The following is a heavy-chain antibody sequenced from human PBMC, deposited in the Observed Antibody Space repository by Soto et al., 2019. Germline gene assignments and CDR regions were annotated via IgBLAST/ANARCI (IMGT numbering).Heavy chain of an antibody. CDR1: GYTFTSYA. J-gene: IGHJ4*02. CDR2: INAGNGNT. V-gene: IGHV1-3*01. Sequence: GASVKVSCKASGYTFTSYAMHWVRQAPGQRLEWMGWINAGNGNTKYSQKFQGRVTITRDTSASTAYMELSSLRSEDTAVYYCARGPLSVVVLAPFDYWGQGTLVTV. D-gene: IGHD2-21*01. CDR3: ARGPLSVVVLAPFDY.